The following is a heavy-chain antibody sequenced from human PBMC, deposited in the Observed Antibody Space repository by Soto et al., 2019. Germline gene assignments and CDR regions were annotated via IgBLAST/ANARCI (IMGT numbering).Heavy chain of an antibody. Sequence: GESLKISCKGSGYSFTSYWIGWVRQMPGKGLEWMGIIYPGDSDTRYSPSFQGQVTISADKSISTAYLQWSSLKASDTAVYYCARSGRAAAGTGGSYYYYGMDVWGQGTTVTVSS. CDR3: ARSGRAAAGTGGSYYYYGMDV. D-gene: IGHD6-13*01. CDR2: IYPGDSDT. V-gene: IGHV5-51*01. J-gene: IGHJ6*02. CDR1: GYSFTSYW.